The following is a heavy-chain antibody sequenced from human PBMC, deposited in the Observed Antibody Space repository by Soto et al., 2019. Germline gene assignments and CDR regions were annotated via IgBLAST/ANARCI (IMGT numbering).Heavy chain of an antibody. J-gene: IGHJ6*02. Sequence: KSSETLSLTCAVSGYSIRSGYFWGWIRQPPGKGLEWIGSMYHSGITHYNLSLKSRVTISVDTSKNQLSLKLSSATAADTAVYYCARSMYSTSAQLYYGMDVWGQGTTVTVSS. D-gene: IGHD6-6*01. CDR3: ARSMYSTSAQLYYGMDV. CDR2: MYHSGIT. V-gene: IGHV4-38-2*01. CDR1: GYSIRSGYF.